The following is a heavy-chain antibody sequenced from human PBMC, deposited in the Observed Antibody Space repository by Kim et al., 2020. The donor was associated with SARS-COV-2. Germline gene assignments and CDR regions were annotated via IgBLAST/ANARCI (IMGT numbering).Heavy chain of an antibody. CDR1: GGSISSYY. CDR2: IYYSGST. V-gene: IGHV4-59*08. D-gene: IGHD3-9*01. Sequence: SETLSLTCTVSGGSISSYYWSWIRQPPGKGLEWIGYIYYSGSTNYNPSLKSRVTISVDTSKNQFSLKLSSVTAADTAVYYCARLPLRYFDGAGMDVWGQGTTVTVSS. J-gene: IGHJ6*02. CDR3: ARLPLRYFDGAGMDV.